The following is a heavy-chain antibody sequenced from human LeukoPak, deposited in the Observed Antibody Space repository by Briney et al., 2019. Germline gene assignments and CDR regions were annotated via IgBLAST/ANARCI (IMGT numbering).Heavy chain of an antibody. CDR3: ARGDGYNPFDY. D-gene: IGHD5-24*01. CDR1: GGSIISSSYC. V-gene: IGHV4-39*07. Sequence: SETLSLTCTVSGGSIISSSYCWGWIRQPPGKGLEWIVSINYSGNTDYNPSLKSRATISVETSKNQFSLKLSSVTAADTAVYYCARGDGYNPFDYWGQGTLVTVSS. J-gene: IGHJ4*02. CDR2: INYSGNT.